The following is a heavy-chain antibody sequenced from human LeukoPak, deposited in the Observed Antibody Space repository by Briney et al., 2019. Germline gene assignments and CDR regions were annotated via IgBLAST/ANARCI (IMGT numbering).Heavy chain of an antibody. CDR2: ISYDGSNK. J-gene: IGHJ6*02. Sequence: PGGSLRLSCAASGFTFSSYAMHWVRQAPGKGLEWVAVISYDGSNKHYADSVKGRFTISRDNSKNTLYLQMNSLRAEDTAVYYCARDRGYCSSRYSCDGMDVWGQGTTVTVSS. D-gene: IGHD2-2*01. V-gene: IGHV3-30*04. CDR3: ARDRGYCSSRYSCDGMDV. CDR1: GFTFSSYA.